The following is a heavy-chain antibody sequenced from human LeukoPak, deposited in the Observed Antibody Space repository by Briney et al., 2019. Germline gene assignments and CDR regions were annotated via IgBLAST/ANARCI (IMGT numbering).Heavy chain of an antibody. CDR3: ARNKITIFGVVINPFDY. Sequence: ASVKVSCKASGYTFTSYGISWVRQAPGQGREWMGWINAYKGKTNYAQKLQGRVTMTTDTYTSTAYMEMRSLRSDDTAVYYCARNKITIFGVVINPFDYWGQGTLVTVSS. D-gene: IGHD3-3*01. J-gene: IGHJ4*02. CDR2: INAYKGKT. CDR1: GYTFTSYG. V-gene: IGHV1-18*01.